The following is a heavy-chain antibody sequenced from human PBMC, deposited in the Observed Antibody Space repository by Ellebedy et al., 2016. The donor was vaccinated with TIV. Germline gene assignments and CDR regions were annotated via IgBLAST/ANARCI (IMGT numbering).Heavy chain of an antibody. Sequence: AASVKVSCKASGNTFSRYAISWVRLAPGQGLEWMGGIMPMFATAKYAQKFRGRVTMTRDISISTAYMELSSLRSEDTAVYYCARGSRWTGYDYWGQGTLVTVSS. CDR3: ARGSRWTGYDY. V-gene: IGHV1-69*05. CDR2: IMPMFATA. J-gene: IGHJ4*02. CDR1: GNTFSRYA. D-gene: IGHD3/OR15-3a*01.